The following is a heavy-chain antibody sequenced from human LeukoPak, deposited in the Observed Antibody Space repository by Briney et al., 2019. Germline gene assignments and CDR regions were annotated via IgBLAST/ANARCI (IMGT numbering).Heavy chain of an antibody. J-gene: IGHJ4*02. D-gene: IGHD3-10*01. V-gene: IGHV4-61*02. Sequence: SETLSLTCSVSGGSISSSNYYWSWIRQPAGKGLEWIGRIYTSESTNYNPSLKSRVTISVDSSRNQFSLKLSSVTAADTAVYYCARGLWFGDENPPYFDYWGQGILVTVSS. CDR2: IYTSEST. CDR3: ARGLWFGDENPPYFDY. CDR1: GGSISSSNYY.